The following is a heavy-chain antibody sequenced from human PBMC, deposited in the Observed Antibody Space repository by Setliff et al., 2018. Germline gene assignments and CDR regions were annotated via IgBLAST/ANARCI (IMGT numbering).Heavy chain of an antibody. CDR2: ITGSGSSA. Sequence: HPGGSLRLSCAASGFTFSSYWMHWVRQAPGKGLEWVSTITGSGSSAYYADAVKGRFTISRDNSKNTLYLQVNSLRAEDTAIYYCAKIWGAYCTGNRCHSDPPHWDNWGQGTLVTVSS. J-gene: IGHJ4*02. V-gene: IGHV3-23*01. CDR1: GFTFSSYW. D-gene: IGHD2-15*01. CDR3: AKIWGAYCTGNRCHSDPPHWDN.